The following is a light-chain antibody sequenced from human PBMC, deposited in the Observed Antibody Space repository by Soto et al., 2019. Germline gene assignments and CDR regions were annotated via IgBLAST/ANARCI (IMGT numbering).Light chain of an antibody. Sequence: SALTQPASVSGSPGQSITISCTGTSSDVGDNNYVSWYQQHPGKASKLMIYDVTHRPSGISNRFSGSKSGNTASLTISGLQAEDEADYYCSSYTSSSTLYVFGTGTKLTVL. V-gene: IGLV2-14*01. CDR1: SSDVGDNNY. J-gene: IGLJ1*01. CDR3: SSYTSSSTLYV. CDR2: DVT.